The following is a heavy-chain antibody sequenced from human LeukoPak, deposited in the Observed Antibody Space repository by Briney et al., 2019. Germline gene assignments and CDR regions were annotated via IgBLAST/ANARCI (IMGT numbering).Heavy chain of an antibody. D-gene: IGHD1-26*01. CDR3: ARSAVGTSCCTAVDY. J-gene: IGHJ4*01. CDR1: GFTFSTYA. CDR2: VSTSGDRT. V-gene: IGHV3-23*01. Sequence: GGSLRLSCAASGFTFSTYAMTWVRQAPGKGLEWVSGVSTSGDRTYYADSVKGRFTISRDNSKNTLYLQMNSLRAEDTAEYYCARSAVGTSCCTAVDYWGQGTLVTVSS.